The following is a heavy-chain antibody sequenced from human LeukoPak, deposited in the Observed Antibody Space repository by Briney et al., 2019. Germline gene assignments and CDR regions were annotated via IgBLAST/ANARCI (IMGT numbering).Heavy chain of an antibody. CDR2: NSGSGGST. CDR3: AKDSSRLVYNWFDP. D-gene: IGHD6-13*01. Sequence: PGGSLRLSCAASGFTFSDYYMSWIRQAPGKGLEWVSYIGNSGSGGSTYYADSVKGRFTISRDNSKNTLYLQMNSLRAEDTAVYYCAKDSSRLVYNWFDPWGQGTLVTVSS. J-gene: IGHJ5*02. CDR1: GFTFSDYY. V-gene: IGHV3-23*01.